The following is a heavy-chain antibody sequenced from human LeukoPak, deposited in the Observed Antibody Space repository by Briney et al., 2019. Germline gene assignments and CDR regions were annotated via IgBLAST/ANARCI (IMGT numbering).Heavy chain of an antibody. J-gene: IGHJ1*01. D-gene: IGHD2-15*01. Sequence: GSLRLSCAASGFSFNTYAMSWVRQAPGKGLEWVLAISNTGGSTYYADSVKGRFTISRDKSKNTLSLQMNSLRAEVTAVYYCAQQVGYCSSGSCYFTYWGQGTLVTVSS. CDR3: AQQVGYCSSGSCYFTY. V-gene: IGHV3-23*01. CDR1: GFSFNTYA. CDR2: ISNTGGST.